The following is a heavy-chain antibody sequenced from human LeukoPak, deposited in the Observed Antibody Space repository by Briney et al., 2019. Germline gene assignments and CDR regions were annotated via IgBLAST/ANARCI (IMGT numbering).Heavy chain of an antibody. CDR2: ISSSGSTI. CDR3: ARDYYYNSGRFDY. D-gene: IGHD3-10*01. Sequence: GGSLRLSCAASGFTFSTYEMNWVRQAPGKGLEWVSYISSSGSTIYYADSVKGRFTISRDNAKNSLYLQMSSLRAEDTAVYYCARDYYYNSGRFDYWGQGTVVTVSS. J-gene: IGHJ4*02. CDR1: GFTFSTYE. V-gene: IGHV3-48*03.